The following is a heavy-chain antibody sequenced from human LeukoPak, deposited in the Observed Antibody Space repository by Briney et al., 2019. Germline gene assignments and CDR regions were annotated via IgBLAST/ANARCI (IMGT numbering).Heavy chain of an antibody. CDR1: GFTFSSYW. J-gene: IGHJ4*02. D-gene: IGHD3-3*01. Sequence: PGGSLRLSCAASGFTFSSYWMHWVRQAPGKGLVWDSRISNDGSSTSYADSVKGRFTISRDNAKNTLYLQMNSLRVEDTAVYYCARVGDFWYGYYPDYWGQGTLVTVSS. V-gene: IGHV3-74*01. CDR2: ISNDGSST. CDR3: ARVGDFWYGYYPDY.